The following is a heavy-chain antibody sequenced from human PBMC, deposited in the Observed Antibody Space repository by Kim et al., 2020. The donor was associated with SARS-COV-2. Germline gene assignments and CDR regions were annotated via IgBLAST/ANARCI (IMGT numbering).Heavy chain of an antibody. CDR2: ST. J-gene: IGHJ4*02. V-gene: IGHV3-23*01. D-gene: IGHD2-2*01. CDR3: AKPSWHIDY. Sequence: STYYAGSMKGRSIISRDNPKNVLYLQMNSLSAEDTAVYYCAKPSWHIDYWVQGSLVTVSS.